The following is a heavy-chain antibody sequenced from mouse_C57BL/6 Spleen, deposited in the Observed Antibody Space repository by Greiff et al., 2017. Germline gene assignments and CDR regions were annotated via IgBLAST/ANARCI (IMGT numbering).Heavy chain of an antibody. Sequence: VQLQQSGAELVRPGASVTLSCTASGFNIKDDYMHWVKQRPEQGLEWMGWIDPENGDTEYASKFQGKATITADTSSNTAYLQLSSLTSEDTAVYYCTTTVYCDYWGQGTTLTVSS. V-gene: IGHV14-4*01. CDR1: GFNIKDDY. CDR2: IDPENGDT. J-gene: IGHJ2*01. CDR3: TTTVYCDY.